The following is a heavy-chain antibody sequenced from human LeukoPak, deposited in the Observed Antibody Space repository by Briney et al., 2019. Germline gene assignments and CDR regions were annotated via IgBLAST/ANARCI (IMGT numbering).Heavy chain of an antibody. CDR3: ARRGFYDTSGYLFDH. D-gene: IGHD3-22*01. J-gene: IGHJ4*02. V-gene: IGHV3-48*03. CDR2: ISTSGSPI. CDR1: GFTFSSYE. Sequence: GSLRLSCAASGFTFSSYEMNWVRQAPGKGLEWVSYISTSGSPIYYGNSVKGRFTISRDNAKNSLYLRMNSLRAEDTALYYCARRGFYDTSGYLFDHWGQGTLVTVSS.